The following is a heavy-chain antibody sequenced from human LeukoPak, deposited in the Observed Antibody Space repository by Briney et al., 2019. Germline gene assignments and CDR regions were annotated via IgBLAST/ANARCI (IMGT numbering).Heavy chain of an antibody. CDR1: GGSFSGYY. CDR2: INHSGST. D-gene: IGHD5-12*01. Sequence: SETLSLTCAVYGGSFSGYYWSWIRQPPGKGLEWIGEINHSGSTNYNPSLKSRVTISVDTSKNQFSLKLSSVTAADTAVYYCARGGVATIPDYWGQGTLVTVSS. J-gene: IGHJ4*02. V-gene: IGHV4-34*01. CDR3: ARGGVATIPDY.